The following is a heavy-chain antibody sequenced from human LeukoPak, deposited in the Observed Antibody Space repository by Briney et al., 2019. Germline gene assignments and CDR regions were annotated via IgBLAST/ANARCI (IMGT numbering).Heavy chain of an antibody. CDR1: GFTFSSYA. CDR2: ISGSGGST. J-gene: IGHJ5*02. D-gene: IGHD3-22*01. CDR3: AKDSSYYYDSSGSYNWFDP. Sequence: PGGSLRLSCAASGFTFSSYAMSWVRQAPGKGLEWVSAISGSGGSTYYADSVKGRFTISRDNSKNTLYQQMNSLRAEDTAVYYCAKDSSYYYDSSGSYNWFDPWGQGTLVTVSS. V-gene: IGHV3-23*01.